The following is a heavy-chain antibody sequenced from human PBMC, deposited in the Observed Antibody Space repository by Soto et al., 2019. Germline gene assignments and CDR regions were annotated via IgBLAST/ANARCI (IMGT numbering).Heavy chain of an antibody. CDR1: GYTFTSYD. Sequence: ASVKVSCKASGYTFTSYDINWVRQATGQGLEWMGWMNPNSGNTGYAQKFQGRVTMTRNTSISTAYMELSSLRSEDTAVYYCARGLSTYYYDSSGYYFDYWGQRTLVTVSS. CDR2: MNPNSGNT. V-gene: IGHV1-8*01. D-gene: IGHD3-22*01. CDR3: ARGLSTYYYDSSGYYFDY. J-gene: IGHJ4*02.